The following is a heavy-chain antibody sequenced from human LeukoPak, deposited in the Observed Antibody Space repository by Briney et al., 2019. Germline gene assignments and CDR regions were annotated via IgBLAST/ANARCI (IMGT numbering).Heavy chain of an antibody. CDR3: ARDKRGLTGYNNYGMDV. Sequence: GGSLRLSCRTAGFTFGDYAMSWVRQAPGKGLEWVSYISSSGTTTYYADSVRGRFTISRDNAKNSLHVQMNSLRAEDTAVYYCARDKRGLTGYNNYGMDVWGQGTTVTVSS. CDR2: ISSSGTTT. J-gene: IGHJ6*02. CDR1: GFTFGDYA. V-gene: IGHV3-48*03. D-gene: IGHD1-14*01.